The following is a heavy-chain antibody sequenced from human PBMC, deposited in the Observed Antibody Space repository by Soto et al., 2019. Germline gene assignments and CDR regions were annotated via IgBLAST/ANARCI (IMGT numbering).Heavy chain of an antibody. V-gene: IGHV1-18*01. CDR3: ATVRYYYDSSGYSQAEPPDY. CDR2: ISAYNGNT. CDR1: GYTFTSYG. J-gene: IGHJ4*02. D-gene: IGHD3-22*01. Sequence: ASVKVSCKASGYTFTSYGISWVRQAPGQGLEWMGWISAYNGNTNYAQKLQGRVTMTTDTSTSTAYMELRSLRSDDTAVYYCATVRYYYDSSGYSQAEPPDYWGRG.